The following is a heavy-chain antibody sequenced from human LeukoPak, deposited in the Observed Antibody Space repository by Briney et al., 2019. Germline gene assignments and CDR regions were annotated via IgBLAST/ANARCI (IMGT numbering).Heavy chain of an antibody. CDR2: ISSSSSTI. J-gene: IGHJ5*02. CDR3: ARYPSVAATGWGRWFDH. Sequence: GGSLRLSCAASGFTFSSFNMNWVRHTPGKGLEWISYISSSSSTIYYAGSVKGRFTISRDNAKSSLYLQMNSLRDEDTAVYYCARYPSVAATGWGRWFDHWGQGTLVTVSS. D-gene: IGHD6-13*01. CDR1: GFTFSSFN. V-gene: IGHV3-48*02.